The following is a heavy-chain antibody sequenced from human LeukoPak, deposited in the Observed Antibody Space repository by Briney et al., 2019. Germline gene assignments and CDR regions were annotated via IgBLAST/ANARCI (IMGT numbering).Heavy chain of an antibody. J-gene: IGHJ4*02. V-gene: IGHV4-39*01. CDR3: ARLYIVVVVAAGDYFDY. Sequence: PSETLSLTCTVSGGSISSSSYYWGWIRQPPGKGLEWIGSIYYSGSTYYNPSLKSRVTISVDTSKNQFSLKLSSVTAADTAVYYCARLYIVVVVAAGDYFDYWGQGTLVTVSS. CDR1: GGSISSSSYY. D-gene: IGHD2-15*01. CDR2: IYYSGST.